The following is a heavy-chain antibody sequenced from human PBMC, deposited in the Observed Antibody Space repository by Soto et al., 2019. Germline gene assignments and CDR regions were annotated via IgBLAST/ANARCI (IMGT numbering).Heavy chain of an antibody. CDR1: GGSVSSGSYY. CDR2: IYYSGST. V-gene: IGHV4-61*01. D-gene: IGHD6-13*01. CDR3: ARFNSSWDLGNYFDY. J-gene: IGHJ4*02. Sequence: SETLSLTCTVSGGSVSSGSYYWSWIRQPPGKGLECIGYIYYSGSTNYNPSLKSRVTISVDTSKNQFSLKLSSVTAADTAVYYCARFNSSWDLGNYFDYWGQGTLVPVSS.